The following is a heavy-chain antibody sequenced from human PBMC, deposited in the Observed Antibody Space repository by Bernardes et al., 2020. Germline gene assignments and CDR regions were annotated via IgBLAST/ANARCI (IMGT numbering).Heavy chain of an antibody. D-gene: IGHD5-12*01. CDR2: ISYSGST. J-gene: IGHJ4*02. V-gene: IGHV4-59*01. Sequence: SETLSLTCTVSGGSISTYYWSWIRQPPGKGLEWIGYISYSGSTNYNPSLKSRVTISVDTSKNQFSLNLSSVTAADTAVYYCARGDGYSTTREFDYWGQGTLVTVSS. CDR3: ARGDGYSTTREFDY. CDR1: GGSISTYY.